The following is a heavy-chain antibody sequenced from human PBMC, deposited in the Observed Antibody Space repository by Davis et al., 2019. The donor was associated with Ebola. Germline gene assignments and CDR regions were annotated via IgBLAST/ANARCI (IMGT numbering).Heavy chain of an antibody. D-gene: IGHD2-2*01. CDR2: IYSGGIT. J-gene: IGHJ6*02. Sequence: GGSLRLSCAASGFTVSTYYMSWVRQAPGQGLEWVSIIYSGGITFYTDSVMGRFTISRDKSKSTLYLQMNSLRAEDTAVYYCARVAGYCSSTSCFYYYYYGMDVWGQGTTVTVSS. CDR3: ARVAGYCSSTSCFYYYYYGMDV. V-gene: IGHV3-53*01. CDR1: GFTVSTYY.